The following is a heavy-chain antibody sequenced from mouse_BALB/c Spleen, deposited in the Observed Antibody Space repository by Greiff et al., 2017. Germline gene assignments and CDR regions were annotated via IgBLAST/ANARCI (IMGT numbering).Heavy chain of an antibody. CDR2: ISYSGST. V-gene: IGHV3-2*02. CDR3: ARDSSGYFIDY. J-gene: IGHJ2*01. D-gene: IGHD3-2*01. Sequence: EVKLLESGPGLVKPSQSLSLTCTVTGYSITSDYAWNWIRQFPGNKLEWMGYISYSGSTSYNPSLKSRISITRDTSKNQFFLQLNSVTTEDTATYYCARDSSGYFIDYWGQGTTLTVSS. CDR1: GYSITSDYA.